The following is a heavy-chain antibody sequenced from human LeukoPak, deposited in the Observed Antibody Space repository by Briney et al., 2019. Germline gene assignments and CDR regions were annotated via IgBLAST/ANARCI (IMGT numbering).Heavy chain of an antibody. D-gene: IGHD3-10*01. J-gene: IGHJ4*02. V-gene: IGHV4-30-4*01. CDR1: GGSISSGNYY. CDR3: VRGDYYGSGTYGHFEY. CDR2: INYSGRT. Sequence: PSETLSLTCTVSGGSISSGNYYWSWIRQSPGKGLEWIVYINYSGRTYYDPSLKSRITMSRDTSKNQFSLRLTSVTAADTAVYFCVRGDYYGSGTYGHFEYWGQGTLVTVSS.